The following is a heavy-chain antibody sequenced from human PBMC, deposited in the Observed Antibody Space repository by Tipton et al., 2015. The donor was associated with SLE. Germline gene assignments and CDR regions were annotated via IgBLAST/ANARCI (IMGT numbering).Heavy chain of an antibody. CDR1: GGSISSYY. J-gene: IGHJ5*02. D-gene: IGHD6-19*01. CDR3: AREEYSSGWTEVHWFDP. CDR2: IYYSGST. Sequence: LRLSCTVSGGSISSYYWSWIRQPPGKGLEWIGYIYYSGSTNYNPSLKSRVTISVDTSKNQFSLKLSSVAAADTAVYYCAREEYSSGWTEVHWFDPWGQGTLVTVSS. V-gene: IGHV4-59*01.